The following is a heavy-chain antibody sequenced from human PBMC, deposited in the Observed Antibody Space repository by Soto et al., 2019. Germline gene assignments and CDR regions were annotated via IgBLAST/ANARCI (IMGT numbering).Heavy chain of an antibody. D-gene: IGHD3-10*01. Sequence: GGSLRLSCAASGFTFSTYWMQWVRQVPGEGLVWVSSISESGDITVYADSVKGRFTISRDNVKNTLYLQMDGLRVEDTAIYYCSREYYSSGTHWGQGTLVTVSS. CDR3: SREYYSSGTH. CDR1: GFTFSTYW. CDR2: ISESGDIT. J-gene: IGHJ1*01. V-gene: IGHV3-74*01.